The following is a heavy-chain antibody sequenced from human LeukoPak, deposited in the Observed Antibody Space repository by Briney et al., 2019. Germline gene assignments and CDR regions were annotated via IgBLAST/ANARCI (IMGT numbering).Heavy chain of an antibody. V-gene: IGHV3-11*01. CDR2: ISSSGSTI. CDR3: ARDHVDIVVVPAAIFPSYYYYGMDV. CDR1: GFTFSDYY. J-gene: IGHJ6*02. Sequence: GGSLRLSCAASGFTFSDYYMSWTRQAPGKGLEWVSYISSSGSTIYYADSVKGRFTISRDNAKNSLYLQMNSLRAEDTAVYYCARDHVDIVVVPAAIFPSYYYYGMDVWGQGTTVTVSS. D-gene: IGHD2-2*02.